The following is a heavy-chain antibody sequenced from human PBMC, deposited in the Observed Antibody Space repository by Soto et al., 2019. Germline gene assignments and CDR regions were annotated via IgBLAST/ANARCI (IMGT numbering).Heavy chain of an antibody. CDR1: GGSISDGYY. CDR2: ISDSGST. J-gene: IGHJ5*02. Sequence: LSLTCTVSGGSISDGYYWSWIRQHPGKGLEWIGSISDSGSTSYNPSLKSRLTISVDTSKNQFSLNLRSVTAADTAVYYCARRDRSGFSYWLDTWGQGTLVTVSS. CDR3: ARRDRSGFSYWLDT. V-gene: IGHV4-31*03. D-gene: IGHD3-22*01.